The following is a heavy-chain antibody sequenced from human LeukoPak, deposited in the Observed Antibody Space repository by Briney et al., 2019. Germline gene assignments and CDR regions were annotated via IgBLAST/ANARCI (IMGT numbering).Heavy chain of an antibody. J-gene: IGHJ4*02. CDR1: GGSISSTSYY. V-gene: IGHV4-39*01. CDR2: IYYSGST. CDR3: ARQYCSNTSCYMGRRFFDY. D-gene: IGHD2-2*02. Sequence: SDTLSLTCTISGGSISSTSYYWGWLRQPPGKGLEWIGRIYYSGSTYYNPSLKSRVTISVDASKNQFSLKLSSVTAADTAVYYCARQYCSNTSCYMGRRFFDYWGQGTLVTVSS.